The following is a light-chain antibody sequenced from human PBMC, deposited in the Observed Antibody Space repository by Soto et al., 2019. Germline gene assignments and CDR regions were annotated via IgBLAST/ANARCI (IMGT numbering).Light chain of an antibody. J-gene: IGKJ2*01. CDR3: QQRSRWPPFT. V-gene: IGKV3-11*01. CDR1: QSVSSY. CDR2: DTS. Sequence: EIVLTQSPATLSLSPGDTATLSCRASQSVSSYLGWYQQRPGQVPRLLIYDTSNTATGIPARFSGSGSGTDFTLTISSLEPEDSAVYYCQQRSRWPPFTFGQGTKLEIK.